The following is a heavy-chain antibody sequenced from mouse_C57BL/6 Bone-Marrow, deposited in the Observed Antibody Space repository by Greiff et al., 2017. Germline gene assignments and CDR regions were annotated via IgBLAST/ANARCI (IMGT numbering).Heavy chain of an antibody. D-gene: IGHD1-1*01. CDR2: IWRGGST. V-gene: IGHV2-5*01. CDR1: GFSLTSYG. Sequence: QVQLQQSGPGLVQPSQSLSITCTVSGFSLTSYGVHWVRQSPGKGLEWLGVIWRGGSTDYNAAFMSRLSITKDNSTSQVFCKMNSLQADDTAIYCCAIASSPWCFDVWGTGTTVTVSS. J-gene: IGHJ1*03. CDR3: AIASSPWCFDV.